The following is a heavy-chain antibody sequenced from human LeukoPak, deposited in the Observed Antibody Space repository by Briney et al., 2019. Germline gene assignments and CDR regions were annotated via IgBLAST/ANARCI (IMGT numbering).Heavy chain of an antibody. CDR3: ARASNGDYARFGY. V-gene: IGHV4-59*01. CDR1: SGSISSYY. D-gene: IGHD4-17*01. J-gene: IGHJ4*02. CDR2: FYYSGST. Sequence: KTSETLSLTCTVSSGSISSYYWSWIRQPPGKGLEWIGYFYYSGSTNYNPSLKSRVTISVDTSKNQFSLKLSSVTAADTAVYYCARASNGDYARFGYWGQGTLVTVSS.